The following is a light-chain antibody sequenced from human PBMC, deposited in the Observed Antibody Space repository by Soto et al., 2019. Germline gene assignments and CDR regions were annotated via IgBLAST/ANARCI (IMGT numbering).Light chain of an antibody. J-gene: IGKJ3*01. V-gene: IGKV1-33*01. CDR1: EDIRTS. CDR3: QHYNNLPPFT. Sequence: DIQMTQSPSSLSASVGARVSITCQASEDIRTSLSWFQHKPGRAPKLLIYGASYLETGVPSRFRGSGSGTDFSLTISSLQPEDIATYYLQHYNNLPPFTFGPGTIVDVK. CDR2: GAS.